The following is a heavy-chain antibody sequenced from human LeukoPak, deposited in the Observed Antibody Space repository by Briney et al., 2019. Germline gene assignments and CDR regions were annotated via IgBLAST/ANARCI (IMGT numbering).Heavy chain of an antibody. D-gene: IGHD1-1*01. Sequence: GGSLRLSCAASGFTFSSYNMNWVRQAPGKGLEWVSYVSTSGSTIYYADSVKGRFTISRDNAKKSLYLQMNNLRAEDAAVYYCARDRERHGFDIWGQGTMVTVSS. J-gene: IGHJ3*02. CDR3: ARDRERHGFDI. CDR2: VSTSGSTI. CDR1: GFTFSSYN. V-gene: IGHV3-48*01.